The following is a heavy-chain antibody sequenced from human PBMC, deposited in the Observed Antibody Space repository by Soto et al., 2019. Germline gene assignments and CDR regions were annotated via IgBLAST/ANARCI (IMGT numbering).Heavy chain of an antibody. D-gene: IGHD3-9*01. CDR2: IIPIFGTA. V-gene: IGHV1-69*06. CDR3: ARAEDDILTGPYYYYYGMDV. Sequence: GASVKVSCKASGGTFSSYAISWVRQAPGQGLEWMGGIIPIFGTANYAQKFQGRVTITADRSTSTAYMELSRLRSEDTAVYYCARAEDDILTGPYYYYYGMDVWGQGTTVTVSS. J-gene: IGHJ6*02. CDR1: GGTFSSYA.